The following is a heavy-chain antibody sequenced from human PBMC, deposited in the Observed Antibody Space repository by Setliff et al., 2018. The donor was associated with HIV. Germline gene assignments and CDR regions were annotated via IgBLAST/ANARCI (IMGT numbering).Heavy chain of an antibody. J-gene: IGHJ4*02. CDR1: GYTFTDYY. Sequence: ASVKVSCKASGYTFTDYYIHWVRQAPGQGLEWMGWINPNSSDTNYAQKFQGRVTMTRDTSISTAYMDLSRLGSDDTAVYYCARRVPPIPSGDLDYWGQGTLVTVSS. CDR3: ARRVPPIPSGDLDY. V-gene: IGHV1-2*02. D-gene: IGHD4-17*01. CDR2: INPNSSDT.